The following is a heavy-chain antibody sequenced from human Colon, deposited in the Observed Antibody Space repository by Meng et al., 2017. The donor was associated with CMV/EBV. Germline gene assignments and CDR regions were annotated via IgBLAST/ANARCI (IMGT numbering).Heavy chain of an antibody. CDR2: INHSGST. CDR1: GGSFSGYY. CDR3: ARGTSGQQLVLRFFDP. V-gene: IGHV4-34*01. D-gene: IGHD6-13*01. J-gene: IGHJ5*02. Sequence: GSLRLSCAVYGGSFSGYYWSWIRQSPGKGLEWIGAINHSGSTNYNPSLKSRVTISLDTSKNQFSLKLSSVTAADTAVYYCARGTSGQQLVLRFFDPWGQGTLVTVSS.